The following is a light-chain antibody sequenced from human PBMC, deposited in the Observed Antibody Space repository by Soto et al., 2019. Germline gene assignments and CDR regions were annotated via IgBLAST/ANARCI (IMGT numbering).Light chain of an antibody. Sequence: DMQMTQTHSSVSASVGDRVTITCRSSEDVSTWLAWYQQKPGKAPKLLIYVASSLQSGVPSRFSGSGSGTDFTLTISSLQPEDFATYYCQHADSFPLITFGQGTRLEIK. CDR1: EDVSTW. V-gene: IGKV1-12*01. J-gene: IGKJ5*01. CDR3: QHADSFPLIT. CDR2: VAS.